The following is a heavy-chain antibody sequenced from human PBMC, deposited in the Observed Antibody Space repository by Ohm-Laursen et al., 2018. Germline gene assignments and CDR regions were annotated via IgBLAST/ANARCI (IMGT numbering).Heavy chain of an antibody. D-gene: IGHD6-13*01. Sequence: SVKVSCKTSGYTFTSYYMHWVRQAPGQGLEWMGIINPSGGSTSYAQKFQGRVTMTRDTSTSTVYMELSSLRSEDTAVYYCARISSSWYLFDYWGQGTLVTVSS. CDR2: INPSGGST. V-gene: IGHV1-46*01. J-gene: IGHJ4*02. CDR1: GYTFTSYY. CDR3: ARISSSWYLFDY.